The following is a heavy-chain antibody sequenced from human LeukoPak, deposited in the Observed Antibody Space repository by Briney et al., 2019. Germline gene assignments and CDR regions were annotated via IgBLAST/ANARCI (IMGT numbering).Heavy chain of an antibody. D-gene: IGHD4-17*01. V-gene: IGHV4-59*08. CDR1: GGSINNYY. J-gene: IGHJ5*02. CDR3: ARRDYGVPFDP. CDR2: IYYNGNT. Sequence: PSETLSLTCTVSGGSINNYYWSWIRQPPGKELEWIGYIYYNGNTNYNPSLRSRVTISVDTSRNQFSLKLSSVTAADTAVYYCARRDYGVPFDPWGPGTLVTVSS.